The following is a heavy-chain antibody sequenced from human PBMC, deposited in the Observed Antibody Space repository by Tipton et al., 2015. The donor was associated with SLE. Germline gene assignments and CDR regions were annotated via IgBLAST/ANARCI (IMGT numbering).Heavy chain of an antibody. V-gene: IGHV4-4*08. Sequence: TLSLTCTVSGGSISSYYWSWIRQPPGKGLEWIGYIYTSGSTNYNPSLKSRVTISVDTSKNQFSLELSSLRSEDTAVYYCARGEDDSSGYYYWYFDLWGRGTLVTVSS. CDR1: GGSISSYY. CDR3: ARGEDDSSGYYYWYFDL. J-gene: IGHJ2*01. D-gene: IGHD3-22*01. CDR2: IYTSGST.